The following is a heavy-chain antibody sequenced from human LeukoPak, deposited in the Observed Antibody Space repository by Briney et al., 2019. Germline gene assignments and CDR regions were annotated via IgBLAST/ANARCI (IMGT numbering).Heavy chain of an antibody. Sequence: AGGSLRLSCAASGFTFSSYGMSWVRQAPGKGLEWVSAISGSGGSTYYADSVKGRFTISRDNSKNTLYLQMNSLGAEDTAVYYCAKVTERRHDAFDIWGQGTMVTVSS. J-gene: IGHJ3*02. CDR3: AKVTERRHDAFDI. CDR1: GFTFSSYG. D-gene: IGHD6-25*01. CDR2: ISGSGGST. V-gene: IGHV3-23*01.